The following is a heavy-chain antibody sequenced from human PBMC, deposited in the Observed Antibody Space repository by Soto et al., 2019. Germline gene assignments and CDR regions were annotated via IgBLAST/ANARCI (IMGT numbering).Heavy chain of an antibody. CDR2: ISAYYGNT. V-gene: IGHV1-18*04. CDR1: GYTFTSYG. D-gene: IGHD2-2*01. CDR3: ARDIVVVPAASPFDY. J-gene: IGHJ4*02. Sequence: ASVKVSCKASGYTFTSYGISWVRQAPGQGLEWMGWISAYYGNTNYAQKLQGRVTMTTDTSTSTAYMELRSLRSDDTAVYYCARDIVVVPAASPFDYWGQGTLVTVSS.